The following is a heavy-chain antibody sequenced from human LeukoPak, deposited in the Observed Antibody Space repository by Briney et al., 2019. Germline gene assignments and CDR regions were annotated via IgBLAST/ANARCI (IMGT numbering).Heavy chain of an antibody. J-gene: IGHJ4*02. CDR1: GFTFSSYG. CDR3: AREGGYVPPTFDY. Sequence: PGRSLRLSCAASGFTFSSYGMHWVRQAPGKGLEWVAVIWYDGSNKYYADSVKGRFTISRDNSKNTLYLQMNSLRAEDTAVYYCAREGGYVPPTFDYWGQGTLVTVSS. CDR2: IWYDGSNK. V-gene: IGHV3-33*01. D-gene: IGHD5-12*01.